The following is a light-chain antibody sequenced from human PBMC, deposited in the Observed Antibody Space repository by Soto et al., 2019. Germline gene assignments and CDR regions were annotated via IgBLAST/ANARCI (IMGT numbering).Light chain of an antibody. CDR3: NSYTSSSTYV. J-gene: IGLJ1*01. Sequence: QSVLTQPPSASGTPGQTVTISCSGSRSNIASYSVYWYQQLPGSAPKLLIYENDQRPSGVPDRFSGSKSDTSASLAIAGLQAEDEADYYCNSYTSSSTYVFGTGTKLTVL. CDR1: RSNIASYS. CDR2: END. V-gene: IGLV1-44*01.